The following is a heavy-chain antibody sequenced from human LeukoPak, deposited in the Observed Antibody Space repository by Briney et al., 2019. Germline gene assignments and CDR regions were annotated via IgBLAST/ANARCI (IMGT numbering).Heavy chain of an antibody. CDR3: ARDSRRGGYDTHGALRH. J-gene: IGHJ1*01. V-gene: IGHV4-59*01. CDR2: IYYSGST. D-gene: IGHD3-22*01. CDR1: GGSISSYY. Sequence: SETLSLTCTVSGGSISSYYWSWIRQPPGKGLEWIGYIYYSGSTNYNPSLKSRVTISVDTSKNQFSLKLSSVTAADTAVYYCARDSRRGGYDTHGALRHWGQGTLVTVSS.